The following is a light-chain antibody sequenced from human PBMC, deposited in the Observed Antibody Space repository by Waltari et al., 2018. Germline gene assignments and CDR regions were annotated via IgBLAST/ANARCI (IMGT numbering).Light chain of an antibody. CDR3: SAWDDSLNGHVI. CDR2: SNN. Sequence: QSLLTQPPSASGTPGQTVTISCSGSWSNIGTNVVSWYQQLPGTAPKLLIHSNNQRPSGVPDRFSCSKSGTSASLAISGLQSADEADYYCSAWDDSLNGHVIFDGGTKLTVL. CDR1: WSNIGTNV. J-gene: IGLJ2*01. V-gene: IGLV1-44*01.